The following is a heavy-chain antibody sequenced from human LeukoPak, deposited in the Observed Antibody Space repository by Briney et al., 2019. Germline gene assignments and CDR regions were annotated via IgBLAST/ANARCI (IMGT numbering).Heavy chain of an antibody. CDR2: ISGSGGGT. J-gene: IGHJ4*02. CDR1: GFTFSNYV. Sequence: GGSLRLSCAASGFTFSNYVLGWVRQAPGKGLQWVSAISGSGGGTYYADSVKGRFTISRDNSGNTLYLQMNSLRAEDTAVYYCKMGDGSPPLGQWGQGTLVTVSS. D-gene: IGHD5-24*01. V-gene: IGHV3-23*01. CDR3: KMGDGSPPLGQ.